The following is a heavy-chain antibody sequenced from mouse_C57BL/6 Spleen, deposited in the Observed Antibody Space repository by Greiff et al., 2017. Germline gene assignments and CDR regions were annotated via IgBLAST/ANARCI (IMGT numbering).Heavy chain of an antibody. V-gene: IGHV1-81*01. CDR3: ARSNGGRNSSGYYYAMDY. CDR1: GYTFTSYG. J-gene: IGHJ4*01. D-gene: IGHD3-2*02. CDR2: IYPRSGNT. Sequence: VKLMESGAELARPGASVKLSCKASGYTFTSYGISWVKQRTGQGLEWIGEIYPRSGNTYYNEKFKGKATLTADKSSSTAYMELRSLTSEDSAVYFCARSNGGRNSSGYYYAMDYWGQGTSVTVSS.